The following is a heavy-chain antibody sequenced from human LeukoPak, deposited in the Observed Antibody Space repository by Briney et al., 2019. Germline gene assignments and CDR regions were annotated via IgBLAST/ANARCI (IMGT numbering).Heavy chain of an antibody. V-gene: IGHV4-61*02. CDR1: GGSISSGSYY. CDR3: AREATYYYGSGSYGPDY. CDR2: IYTSGST. Sequence: SETLSLTCTVSGGSISSGSYYWSWIRQPAGKGLEWIGRIYTSGSTNYNPSLKSRVTISVDTSKNQFSLKLSSVTAADTAVHYCAREATYYYGSGSYGPDYWGQGTLVTVSS. D-gene: IGHD3-10*01. J-gene: IGHJ4*02.